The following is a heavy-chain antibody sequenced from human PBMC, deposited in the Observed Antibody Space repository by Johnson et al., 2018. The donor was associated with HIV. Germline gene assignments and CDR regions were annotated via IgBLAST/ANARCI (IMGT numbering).Heavy chain of an antibody. CDR3: ASDPTTQDSRLTGDFGAFDI. Sequence: VQLVESGGGVVRPGGSLRLSCAASGFTFDDYGMSWVRQAPGKGLEWVSSLNWKGGSTNYADSVKGRFTLPRDNAKNSLYLQMNILRVEDTALYYCASDPTTQDSRLTGDFGAFDIWGQGTMVTVST. V-gene: IGHV3-20*04. D-gene: IGHD7-27*01. CDR2: LNWKGGST. CDR1: GFTFDDYG. J-gene: IGHJ3*02.